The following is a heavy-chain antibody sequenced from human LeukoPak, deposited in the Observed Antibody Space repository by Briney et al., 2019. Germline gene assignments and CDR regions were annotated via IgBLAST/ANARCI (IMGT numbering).Heavy chain of an antibody. V-gene: IGHV4-34*01. J-gene: IGHJ5*02. CDR3: ARGPRAITMVRGRLDP. D-gene: IGHD3-10*01. CDR1: GGSFSGYY. Sequence: PSETLSLTCAVYGGSFSGYYWSWIRQPPGKGLEWIGEINHSGSTNYNPSLKSRVTISVDTSKNQFSLKLSSVTAADTAVHYCARGPRAITMVRGRLDPWGQGTLVTVSS. CDR2: INHSGST.